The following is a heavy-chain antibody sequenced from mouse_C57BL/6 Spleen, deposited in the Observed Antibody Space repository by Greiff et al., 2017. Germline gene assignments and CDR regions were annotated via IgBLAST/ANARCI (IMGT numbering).Heavy chain of an antibody. V-gene: IGHV1-39*01. CDR1: GYSFTDYN. J-gene: IGHJ2*01. CDR2: INPNYGTT. Sequence: VQLQQSGPELVKPGASVKISCKASGYSFTDYNMNWVKQSHGKSLEWIGVINPNYGTTSYNQKFKGKATLTVDQSSSTAYMQLNSLTSEDTAFYDCESGGGLPDYWGQGTTLTVSS. CDR3: ESGGGLPDY. D-gene: IGHD2-2*01.